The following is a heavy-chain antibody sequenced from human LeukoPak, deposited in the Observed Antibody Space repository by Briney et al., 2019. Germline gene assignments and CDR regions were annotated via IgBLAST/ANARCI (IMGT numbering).Heavy chain of an antibody. V-gene: IGHV1-46*01. CDR1: GYTFTSSW. CDR2: INPSDGST. CDR3: ARVGYYESSGYYEY. Sequence: ASVKVSCRASGYTFTSSWVHWVRQAPGPGLEWMGIINPSDGSTIYAQNFQGRVTLTRDTSISTVYMELSRLRSDDTAVYYCARVGYYESSGYYEYWGQGTLVTVSS. D-gene: IGHD3-22*01. J-gene: IGHJ4*02.